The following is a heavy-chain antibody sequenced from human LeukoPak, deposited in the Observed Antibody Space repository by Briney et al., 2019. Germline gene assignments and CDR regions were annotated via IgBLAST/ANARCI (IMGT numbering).Heavy chain of an antibody. CDR1: GFTFSSCS. D-gene: IGHD1-26*01. Sequence: GGSLRLSCAASGFTFSSCSMNWVRQAPGKGLEWVSYISSGSSSIYYADSVKGRFTISRDNAENSLYLQMNSLRAEDTAVYFCAKYSGSYYYPPNWDSWGQGTLVTVSS. V-gene: IGHV3-48*01. CDR2: ISSGSSSI. CDR3: AKYSGSYYYPPNWDS. J-gene: IGHJ4*02.